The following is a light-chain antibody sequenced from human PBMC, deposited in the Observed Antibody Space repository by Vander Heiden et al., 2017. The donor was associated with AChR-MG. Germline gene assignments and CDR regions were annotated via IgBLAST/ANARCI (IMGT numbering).Light chain of an antibody. Sequence: DIVMPQSPLSLPVTPGEPASISCRSSQSLLHSNGYNYLDWYLQKPGQSPQLLIYLGSNRASGVPDRFSGSGSGTDFTLKISRVEAEDVGVYYCRQALQTPFTFGRGTKVDIK. V-gene: IGKV2-28*01. CDR3: RQALQTPFT. CDR2: LGS. J-gene: IGKJ3*01. CDR1: QSLLHSNGYNY.